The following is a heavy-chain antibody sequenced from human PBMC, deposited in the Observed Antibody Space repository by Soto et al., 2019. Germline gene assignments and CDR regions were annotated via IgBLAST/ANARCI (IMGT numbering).Heavy chain of an antibody. V-gene: IGHV1-2*04. CDR2: INPNSGGT. J-gene: IGHJ5*02. D-gene: IGHD6-6*01. CDR3: ATSIAARPTNWFDP. Sequence: GASVKVSCKASGYTFTGYYMHWVRQAPGQGLEWMGWINPNSGGTNYAQKFQGWVTMTRDTSISTAYMELSRLRSDDTAVYYCATSIAARPTNWFDPWGQGTLVTVSS. CDR1: GYTFTGYY.